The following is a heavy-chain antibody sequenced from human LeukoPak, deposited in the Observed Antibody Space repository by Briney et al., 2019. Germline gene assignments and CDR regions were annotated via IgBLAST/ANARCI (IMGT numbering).Heavy chain of an antibody. D-gene: IGHD4-23*01. CDR3: AGGDYGGNSGPFDY. V-gene: IGHV3-30-3*01. J-gene: IGHJ4*02. Sequence: GRSLRLSCAASGFTFSSYAMHWVRQAPGKGLEWVAVISYDGSNKYYADSVKGRFTISRDNSKNTLYLQMNSLRAEDTAVYYCAGGDYGGNSGPFDYWGQGTLVTVSS. CDR1: GFTFSSYA. CDR2: ISYDGSNK.